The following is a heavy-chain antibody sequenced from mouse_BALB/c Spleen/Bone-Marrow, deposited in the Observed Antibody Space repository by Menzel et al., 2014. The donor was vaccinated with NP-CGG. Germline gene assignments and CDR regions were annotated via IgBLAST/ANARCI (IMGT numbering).Heavy chain of an antibody. CDR2: INPSNGGT. CDR3: TRGRRDAMDY. V-gene: IGHV1S81*02. CDR1: GYTFTSYY. Sequence: LQESGAELVKPGASVKLSCKASGYTFTSYYMYWVKQRPGQGLEWIGEINPSNGGTNFNEKLKSKATLTVDKSSSTAYMQLSSLTSEDSAVYYCTRGRRDAMDYWGQGTSVTVSS. J-gene: IGHJ4*01.